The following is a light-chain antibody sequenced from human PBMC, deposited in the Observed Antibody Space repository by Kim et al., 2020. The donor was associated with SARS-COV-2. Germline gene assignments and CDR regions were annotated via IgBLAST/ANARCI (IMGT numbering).Light chain of an antibody. CDR3: QQGRT. CDR2: GAS. CDR1: QSVSSSY. Sequence: EIVLTQSPGTLSLSPGERATLSCRASQSVSSSYLAWYQQKPGQAPRLLIYGASSRATGIPDRFSGSGSGTDFTLTISRLEPEDFAVYYCQQGRTFGQGTKLEI. V-gene: IGKV3-20*01. J-gene: IGKJ2*01.